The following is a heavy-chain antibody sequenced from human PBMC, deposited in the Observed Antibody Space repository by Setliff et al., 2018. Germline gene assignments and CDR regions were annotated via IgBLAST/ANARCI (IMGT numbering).Heavy chain of an antibody. J-gene: IGHJ4*02. D-gene: IGHD6-19*01. CDR3: ARGRIAVAGTGVGPFDY. Sequence: SETLSLTCAVYGGSFSGYYWSWIRQPPGKGLEWIGEINHSGSTNYNPSLKSRVTISVDTSKNQFSLKLSSVTAADTAVYYCARGRIAVAGTGVGPFDYWGQGTLVTV. CDR1: GGSFSGYY. CDR2: INHSGST. V-gene: IGHV4-34*01.